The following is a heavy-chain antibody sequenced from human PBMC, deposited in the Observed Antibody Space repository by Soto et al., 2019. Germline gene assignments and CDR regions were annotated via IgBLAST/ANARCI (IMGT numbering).Heavy chain of an antibody. J-gene: IGHJ5*02. Sequence: QVQLVQSGAEVKKPGASVTVSCKASGYAFTTYNINWLRQATGQGLEWMGWTNPNSGHTGYAQKVQGRVTMTRDTSTNAAYMELSSLRSEDTAVYYCTRGHNWFDPWGQGPLVIVSS. CDR1: GYAFTTYN. V-gene: IGHV1-8*01. CDR2: TNPNSGHT. CDR3: TRGHNWFDP.